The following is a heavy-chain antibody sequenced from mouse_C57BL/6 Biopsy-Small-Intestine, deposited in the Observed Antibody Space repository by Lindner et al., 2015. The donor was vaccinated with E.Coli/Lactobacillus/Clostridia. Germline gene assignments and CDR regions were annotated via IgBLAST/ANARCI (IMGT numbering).Heavy chain of an antibody. Sequence: VQLQESGAELVKPGASVKLSCTASGFNIKDYYMHWVKQRPGKGLEWIGQIYPGDGDTNYNGKFKGKATLTADKSSGTTYMQLSSLTSEDSAVYFCAREGHYYGSSYVNYFDYWGQGTTLTVSS. CDR2: IYPGDGDT. V-gene: IGHV1-80*01. D-gene: IGHD1-1*01. J-gene: IGHJ2*01. CDR3: AREGHYYGSSYVNYFDY. CDR1: GFNIKDYY.